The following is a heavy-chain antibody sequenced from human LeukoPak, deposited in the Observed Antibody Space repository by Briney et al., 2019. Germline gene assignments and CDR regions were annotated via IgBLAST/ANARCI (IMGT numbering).Heavy chain of an antibody. CDR2: INHSGST. D-gene: IGHD2-21*02. V-gene: IGHV4-34*01. CDR1: GGSFSGYY. Sequence: SETLSLTCAVYGGSFSGYYWSWIRQPPGMGLEWIGEINHSGSTNYNPSLKSRVTISVDTSKNQFSLKLSSVTAADTAVYYCARGRVLLWGQGTLVTVSS. J-gene: IGHJ4*02. CDR3: ARGRVLL.